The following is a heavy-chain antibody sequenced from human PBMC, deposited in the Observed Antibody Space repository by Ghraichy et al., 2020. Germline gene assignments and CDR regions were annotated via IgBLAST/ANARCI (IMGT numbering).Heavy chain of an antibody. V-gene: IGHV3-30-3*01. CDR2: ISHDGSKK. CDR3: ASMDYFDY. J-gene: IGHJ4*02. CDR1: GFTFSSFA. D-gene: IGHD3-10*01. Sequence: GGSLRLSCAASGFTFSSFAMHWVRQAPGKGLEWVAVISHDGSKKYYADSVMGRFTISRDNSKNTLSLQMNTLRDEDTAVYYCASMDYFDYWGQGTLVTVSS.